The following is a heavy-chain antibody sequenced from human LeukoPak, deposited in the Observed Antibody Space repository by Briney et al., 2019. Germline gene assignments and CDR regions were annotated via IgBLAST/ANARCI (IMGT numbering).Heavy chain of an antibody. CDR2: ICPEDADT. J-gene: IGHJ6*03. CDR3: ARHEVGGDSSSGYEYYYYTDV. V-gene: IGHV5-51*01. D-gene: IGHD3-3*01. Sequence: GESLKISCKASGYTFTTYWIGWVRQMPGKGLGWMGIICPEDADTNYSPSLKGQVNISVDESTSTAYLQWSSLKASDTAIYYCARHEVGGDSSSGYEYYYYTDVWGKGTAVTVSS. CDR1: GYTFTTYW.